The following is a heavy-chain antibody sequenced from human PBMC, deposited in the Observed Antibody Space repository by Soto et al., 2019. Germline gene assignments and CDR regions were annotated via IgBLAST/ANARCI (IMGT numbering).Heavy chain of an antibody. CDR1: GFTFDDYT. V-gene: IGHV3-43*01. D-gene: IGHD5-12*01. CDR2: ISWDGGST. CDR3: AKDNSGWQKPRVWEYFQH. Sequence: PGGSLRLSCAASGFTFDDYTMHWVRQAPGKGLEWVSLISWDGGSTYYADSVKGRFTISRDNSKNSLYLQMNSLRTEDTALYYCAKDNSGWQKPRVWEYFQHWGQGTLVTVSS. J-gene: IGHJ1*01.